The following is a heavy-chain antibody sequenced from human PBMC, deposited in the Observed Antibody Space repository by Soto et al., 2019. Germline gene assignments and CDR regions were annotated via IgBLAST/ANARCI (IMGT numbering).Heavy chain of an antibody. D-gene: IGHD6-13*01. V-gene: IGHV4-4*07. J-gene: IGHJ4*02. CDR2: IYATGST. CDR3: VRDGTKYLRGRFDS. Sequence: SETLSLTCNVSGGSLNGYYWTWIRQPPGKGLEWIGRIYATGSTDYNPSLKSRITMSVDTSKREFSLKLRSVTAADTAIYYCVRDGTKYLRGRFDSWGRGLLVSVSS. CDR1: GGSLNGYY.